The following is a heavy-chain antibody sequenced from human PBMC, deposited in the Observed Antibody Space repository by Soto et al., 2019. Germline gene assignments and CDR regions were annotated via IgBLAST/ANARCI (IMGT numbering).Heavy chain of an antibody. J-gene: IGHJ6*02. V-gene: IGHV1-69*01. CDR1: GGSFSTYA. CDR2: IITFFGAA. CDR3: ARGGKERFRGPGMDV. D-gene: IGHD2-21*01. Sequence: QLHLGQSGAEVKKPGSSVRVSCKASGGSFSTYAFNWVRLAPGQGLEWLGGIITFFGAAMYAQKLRGRVTITADELTTTAYMELSGLRSDDTAVYYCARGGKERFRGPGMDVWGQGTAVTVS.